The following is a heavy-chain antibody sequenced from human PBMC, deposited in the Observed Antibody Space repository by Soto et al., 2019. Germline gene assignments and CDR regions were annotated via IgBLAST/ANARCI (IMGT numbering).Heavy chain of an antibody. J-gene: IGHJ4*02. CDR1: GYTFSYNY. CDR2: INPKSGGT. CDR3: ARRDSSGSFDY. Sequence: QVQLVQSGAETKKPGASVKVSCKASGYTFSYNYIHWVRLAPGQGLEWMGWINPKSGGTSHAKKFQGRVTMTRDTSISTVYMELRRLTSDDRAVYYCARRDSSGSFDYWGQGTRVTVAS. V-gene: IGHV1-2*02. D-gene: IGHD5-18*01.